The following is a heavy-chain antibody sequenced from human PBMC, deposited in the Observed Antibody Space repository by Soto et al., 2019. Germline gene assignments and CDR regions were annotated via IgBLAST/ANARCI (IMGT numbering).Heavy chain of an antibody. CDR3: AKGVAMIVVVIPTPFDY. CDR2: ICGSGGST. D-gene: IGHD3-22*01. V-gene: IGHV3-23*01. J-gene: IGHJ4*02. Sequence: PGGSLRLSCAASGFTFSSYVMSWVRQAPGKGLEWVSAICGSGGSTYYADSVKGRFTISRDNSKNTLYLQMNSLRAEDTAVYYCAKGVAMIVVVIPTPFDYWGQGTLVTVSS. CDR1: GFTFSSYV.